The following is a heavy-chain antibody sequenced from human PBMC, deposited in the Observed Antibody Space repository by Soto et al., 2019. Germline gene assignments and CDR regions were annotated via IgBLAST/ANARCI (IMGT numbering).Heavy chain of an antibody. CDR1: GGTFSSYA. J-gene: IGHJ6*02. V-gene: IGHV1-69*01. CDR3: ARDGNGSSSWPRYYYYGMDV. CDR2: IIPIFGTA. D-gene: IGHD6-13*01. Sequence: QVQLVQSGAEVKKPGSSVKVSCKASGGTFSSYAISWVRQAPGQGLEWMGGIIPIFGTANYAQKFQGRVTITADESTSTAYMELSSLRSEDTAVYYCARDGNGSSSWPRYYYYGMDVWGQGTTVTVSS.